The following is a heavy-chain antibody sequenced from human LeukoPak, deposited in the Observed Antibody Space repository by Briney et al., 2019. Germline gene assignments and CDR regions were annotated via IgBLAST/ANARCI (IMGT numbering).Heavy chain of an antibody. V-gene: IGHV4-39*07. J-gene: IGHJ6*02. Sequence: TSETLSLTCTVSGGSISSSSYYWGWIRQPPGKGLEWIGSIYYSGSTYYNPSLKSRVTISVDTSKNQFSLKLSSVTAADTAVYYCARVRPGSGQRYYYGMDVWGQGTTVTVSS. CDR1: GGSISSSSYY. D-gene: IGHD6-19*01. CDR2: IYYSGST. CDR3: ARVRPGSGQRYYYGMDV.